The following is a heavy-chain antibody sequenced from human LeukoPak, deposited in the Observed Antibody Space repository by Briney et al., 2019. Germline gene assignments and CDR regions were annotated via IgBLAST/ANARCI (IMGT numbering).Heavy chain of an antibody. J-gene: IGHJ3*02. D-gene: IGHD3-10*01. CDR2: ITSGGGRT. CDR1: GFGFSAYA. CDR3: AKDPSSGYDDGDAFDM. Sequence: PGGSLRLSCAASGFGFSAYAMNWVRQAPGKGLEWVSGITSGGGRTYYAAPVKGRFTISRDNSRNTLSLQMNSLRAEDTAVYYCAKDPSSGYDDGDAFDMWGQGTMVTVSS. V-gene: IGHV3-23*01.